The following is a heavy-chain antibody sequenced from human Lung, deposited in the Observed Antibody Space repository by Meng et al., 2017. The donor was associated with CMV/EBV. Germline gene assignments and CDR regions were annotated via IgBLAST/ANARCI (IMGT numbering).Heavy chain of an antibody. Sequence: SLMVSXKASGGTFSSYAISWVRQAPGQGLVWLGGLIPIFGTANYAQKFQGRVTITTDESTSTAYMELSSLRSEDTAVYYCATLSGYWHDFDYWGQGTLVTVSS. CDR2: LIPIFGTA. CDR3: ATLSGYWHDFDY. V-gene: IGHV1-69*05. CDR1: GGTFSSYA. J-gene: IGHJ4*02. D-gene: IGHD3-3*01.